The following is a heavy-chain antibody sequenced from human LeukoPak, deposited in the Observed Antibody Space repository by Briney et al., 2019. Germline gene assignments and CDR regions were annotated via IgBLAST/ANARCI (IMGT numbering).Heavy chain of an antibody. Sequence: GGSLRLSCTVSGFTVSSNSWSWVRQAPGKGLEWVSFIYSGGKTHSSDSVKGRFTISRENSKNTLYLQMSSLRAEDTAIYYCARRAGEYSHPYDYWGQGTLVTVSS. CDR2: IYSGGKT. CDR1: GFTVSSNS. V-gene: IGHV3-53*01. J-gene: IGHJ4*02. CDR3: ARRAGEYSHPYDY. D-gene: IGHD2-15*01.